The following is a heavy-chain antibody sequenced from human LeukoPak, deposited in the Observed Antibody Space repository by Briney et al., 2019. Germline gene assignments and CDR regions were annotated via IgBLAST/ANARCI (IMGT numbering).Heavy chain of an antibody. CDR1: GFTVSSNY. J-gene: IGHJ3*02. D-gene: IGHD2-21*02. Sequence: PGGSLRLSCAASGFTVSSNYMHWVRQAPGKGLEWVSVIYSGGSIYHADSVKGGFTVSRDNSKNTLYLQMNSLRAEDTAVYYCARDGGDSAFDIWGQGTMVTVSS. CDR3: ARDGGDSAFDI. V-gene: IGHV3-66*01. CDR2: IYSGGSI.